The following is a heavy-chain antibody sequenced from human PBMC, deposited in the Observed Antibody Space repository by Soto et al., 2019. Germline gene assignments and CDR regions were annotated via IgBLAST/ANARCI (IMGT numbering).Heavy chain of an antibody. D-gene: IGHD4-17*01. Sequence: PSETLSITCTVSGGSISSGGYYWSWIRQHPGKGLEWIGYIYYSGSTYYNPSLKSRVTISVDTSKNQFSLKLSSVTAADTAVYYCARKATVTTCFDYWGQGTLVTVS. V-gene: IGHV4-31*03. J-gene: IGHJ4*02. CDR2: IYYSGST. CDR3: ARKATVTTCFDY. CDR1: GGSISSGGYY.